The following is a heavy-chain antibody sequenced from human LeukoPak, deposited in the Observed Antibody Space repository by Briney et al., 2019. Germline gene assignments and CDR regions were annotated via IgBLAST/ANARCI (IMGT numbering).Heavy chain of an antibody. Sequence: ASVKVSCKASGYTFTSYGISWMRQAPGQGLEWMGWISAYNANTNYAQKFQGRVTITADKSTSTAYMELSSLRSEDTAVYYCARVRCSSTSCYDFYYYMDVWGKGTTVTVSS. CDR2: ISAYNANT. CDR1: GYTFTSYG. J-gene: IGHJ6*03. V-gene: IGHV1-18*01. D-gene: IGHD2-2*01. CDR3: ARVRCSSTSCYDFYYYMDV.